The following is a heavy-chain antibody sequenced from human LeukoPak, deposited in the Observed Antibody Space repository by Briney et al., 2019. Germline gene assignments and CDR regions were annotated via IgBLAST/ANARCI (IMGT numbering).Heavy chain of an antibody. Sequence: SETLSLTCTASGCSISSYYWSWIRQPAGKGLEWIGRIYTSGSTNYNPSLKSRVTMSVDTSKNQFSLKLSSVTAADTAVYYCARTSGGRGTYKDYFDNWGQGTLVTVSS. CDR2: IYTSGST. CDR3: ARTSGGRGTYKDYFDN. D-gene: IGHD3-16*01. V-gene: IGHV4-4*07. CDR1: GCSISSYY. J-gene: IGHJ4*02.